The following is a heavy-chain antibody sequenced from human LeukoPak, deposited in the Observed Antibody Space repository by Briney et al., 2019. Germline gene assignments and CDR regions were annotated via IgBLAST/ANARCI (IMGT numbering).Heavy chain of an antibody. CDR3: ARDRSSSGVSSFDI. Sequence: EASVKVFCKASGYTFTSYYMHWVRQAPGQGREWMGIMNPSGGSTSYAQKFQGRVTMTRDMSTSRVYMELSSLRSEDTAVYYCARDRSSSGVSSFDIWGQGTMVTVSS. CDR1: GYTFTSYY. J-gene: IGHJ3*02. CDR2: MNPSGGST. D-gene: IGHD1-26*01. V-gene: IGHV1-46*01.